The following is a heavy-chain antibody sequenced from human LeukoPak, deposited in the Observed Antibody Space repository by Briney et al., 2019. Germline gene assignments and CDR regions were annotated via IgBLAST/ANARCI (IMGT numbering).Heavy chain of an antibody. J-gene: IGHJ4*02. CDR3: AKERLSYCSSTSCYTFYFDY. D-gene: IGHD2-2*01. V-gene: IGHV3-30*02. Sequence: GGSLRLSCAASGFTLSSYGMHWVRQAPGKGLEWVAFIRYDGSNKYYADSVKGRFTISRDNPKNTLYLQMNSLRAEDTAVYYCAKERLSYCSSTSCYTFYFDYWGQGTLVTVSS. CDR1: GFTLSSYG. CDR2: IRYDGSNK.